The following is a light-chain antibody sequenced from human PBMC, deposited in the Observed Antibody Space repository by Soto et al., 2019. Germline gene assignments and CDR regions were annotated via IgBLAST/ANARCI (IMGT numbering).Light chain of an antibody. CDR2: GAS. Sequence: EVVLTQPPATLSVSPGERSTLSCRASQIVNSNLAWYQQKPGQXPRXXIHGASTRATDIPVRFSGSGSGTALTITINSLQSDDFDVYDCQQYNNWPRTFGQGTKVDIK. CDR3: QQYNNWPRT. J-gene: IGKJ1*01. CDR1: QIVNSN. V-gene: IGKV3-15*01.